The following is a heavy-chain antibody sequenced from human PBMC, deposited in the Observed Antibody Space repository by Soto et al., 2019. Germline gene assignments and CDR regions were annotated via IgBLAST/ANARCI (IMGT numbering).Heavy chain of an antibody. V-gene: IGHV3-66*01. CDR1: GFIVSSNY. Sequence: EVQLVESGGSLVQPGGSLRLSCAASGFIVSSNYMSWVRQAPGKGLEWVSVIYSGGSTHYADSVKGRFTISRDISKNTLYLQMNSLRAEDTAVYYCARAYRVPTAMPNFWGQGTLVTVSS. CDR3: ARAYRVPTAMPNF. CDR2: IYSGGST. J-gene: IGHJ4*02. D-gene: IGHD5-18*01.